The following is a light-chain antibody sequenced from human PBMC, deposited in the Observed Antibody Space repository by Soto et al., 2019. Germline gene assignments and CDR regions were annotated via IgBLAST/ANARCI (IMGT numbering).Light chain of an antibody. Sequence: QSVLTQPPSVSGAPGQRVTISCTGSSSNIGAGYDVHWYQQLPGTAPKLLIYGNSNRPSGVPDRFSGSKSGTSASLAITGFQAEDEADYYCQSYDSSLSGWVFGGGTKVTVL. J-gene: IGLJ3*02. CDR1: SSNIGAGYD. V-gene: IGLV1-40*01. CDR3: QSYDSSLSGWV. CDR2: GNS.